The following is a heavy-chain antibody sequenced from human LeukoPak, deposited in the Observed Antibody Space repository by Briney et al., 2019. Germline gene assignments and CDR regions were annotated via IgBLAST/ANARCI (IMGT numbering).Heavy chain of an antibody. V-gene: IGHV3-30*04. J-gene: IGHJ4*02. Sequence: GGSLRLSCAASGFTFSSYAMHWVRQAPGKWLEWVAVISYDGSNKYYADSVKCRFTISRDNSKNTLYLQMNSLRAEDTAVYYCARDTGIARYFDYWGQGTLVTVSS. CDR3: ARDTGIARYFDY. D-gene: IGHD2-21*01. CDR2: ISYDGSNK. CDR1: GFTFSSYA.